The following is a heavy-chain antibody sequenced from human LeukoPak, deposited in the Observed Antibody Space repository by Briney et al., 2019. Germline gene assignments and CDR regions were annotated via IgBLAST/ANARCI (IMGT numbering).Heavy chain of an antibody. V-gene: IGHV3-23*01. Sequence: RSGGSLRLSCAASGFTFSSYAMSWVRQAPGKGLEWVSAISGSGGSTYYADSVRGRFTISRDNSKNTLYLQMNSLRAEDTAVYYCAKCPEDRYYYGSGSYYPEIAFDIWGQGTMVTVSS. D-gene: IGHD3-10*01. J-gene: IGHJ3*02. CDR2: ISGSGGST. CDR1: GFTFSSYA. CDR3: AKCPEDRYYYGSGSYYPEIAFDI.